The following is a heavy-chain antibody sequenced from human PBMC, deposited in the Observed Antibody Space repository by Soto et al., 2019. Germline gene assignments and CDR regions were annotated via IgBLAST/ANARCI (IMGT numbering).Heavy chain of an antibody. CDR2: ISWNSGNI. D-gene: IGHD5-18*01. V-gene: IGHV3-9*01. CDR3: VRSKGGYSYGTPFDY. J-gene: IGHJ4*02. Sequence: DVQLEESGGALVQPGRSLRLSCAASGFTFDDYAMHWVRQVLGKGLEWVSSISWNSGNIGYADSVKGRFTTSRDNAKNSLYLQMNSLRPEDTALYYCVRSKGGYSYGTPFDYCGQGTLVTVSS. CDR1: GFTFDDYA.